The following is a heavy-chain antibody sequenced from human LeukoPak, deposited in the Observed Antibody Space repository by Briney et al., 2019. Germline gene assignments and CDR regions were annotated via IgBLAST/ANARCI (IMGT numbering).Heavy chain of an antibody. Sequence: SETLPLTCTVSGGSISSSSYYWGWIRQPPGKGLEWIGSIYYSGSTYYNPSLKSRVTISVDTSKNQFSLKLSSVTAADTAVYYCARHRGVTIFGVVKYYFDYWGQGTLVTVSS. CDR2: IYYSGST. J-gene: IGHJ4*02. V-gene: IGHV4-39*01. CDR3: ARHRGVTIFGVVKYYFDY. CDR1: GGSISSSSYY. D-gene: IGHD3-3*01.